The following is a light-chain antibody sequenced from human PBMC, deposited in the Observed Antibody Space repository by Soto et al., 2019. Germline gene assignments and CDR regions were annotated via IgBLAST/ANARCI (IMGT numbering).Light chain of an antibody. CDR3: SSYTSSNTAI. Sequence: QSALTQPASVSGSPGQSITVSCTGTSGDIGTYNYVSWYQQHPDKAPKLIIYDVSNRPSGVSNRFSGSKSGNTASLTISGLQAEDEAHYYCSSYTSSNTAIFGGGTKLPS. CDR1: SGDIGTYNY. J-gene: IGLJ2*01. V-gene: IGLV2-14*03. CDR2: DVS.